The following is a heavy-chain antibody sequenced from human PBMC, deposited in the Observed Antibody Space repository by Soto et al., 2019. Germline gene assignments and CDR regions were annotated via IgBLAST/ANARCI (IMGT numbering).Heavy chain of an antibody. V-gene: IGHV3-9*01. CDR2: ISWNSGSI. J-gene: IGHJ4*02. Sequence: HPGGSLRLSCAASGFTFDDYAMHWVRQAPGKGLEWVSGISWNSGSIGYADSVKGRFTISRDNAKNSLYLQMNSLRAEDTALYYCAKGGYRAYDSSGYYHFDYWGQGTLVTVSS. D-gene: IGHD3-22*01. CDR1: GFTFDDYA. CDR3: AKGGYRAYDSSGYYHFDY.